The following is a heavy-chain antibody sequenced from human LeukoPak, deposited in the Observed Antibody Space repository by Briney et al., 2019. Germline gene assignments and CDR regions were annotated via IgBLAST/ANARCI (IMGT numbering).Heavy chain of an antibody. CDR3: ARRGWLRTLDY. D-gene: IGHD5-12*01. Sequence: GGSLRLSCAASGFTFSSYSMNWVRQAPGKGLEWVSYISSSSSTIYYADSVKGRFTISRDNAKNSLYLQMNSLRAEDTAVYYCARRGWLRTLDYWGQGTLVTVSS. J-gene: IGHJ4*02. CDR1: GFTFSSYS. V-gene: IGHV3-48*01. CDR2: ISSSSSTI.